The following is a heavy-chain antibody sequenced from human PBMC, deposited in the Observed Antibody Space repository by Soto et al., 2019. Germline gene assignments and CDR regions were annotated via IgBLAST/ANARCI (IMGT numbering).Heavy chain of an antibody. V-gene: IGHV1-69*13. Sequence: GASVKVSCKASGGTFSSYAISWVRQAPGQGLEWTGGIIPIFGTANYAQKFQGRVTITADESTSTAYMELSSLRSEDTAVYYCARGSFGVVTRYYYYYGMDVWGQGTTVTVSS. D-gene: IGHD3-3*01. CDR1: GGTFSSYA. CDR3: ARGSFGVVTRYYYYYGMDV. CDR2: IIPIFGTA. J-gene: IGHJ6*02.